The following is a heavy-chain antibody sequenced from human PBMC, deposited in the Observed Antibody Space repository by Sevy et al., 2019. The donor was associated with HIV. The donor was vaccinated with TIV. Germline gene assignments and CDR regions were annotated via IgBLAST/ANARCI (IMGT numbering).Heavy chain of an antibody. D-gene: IGHD6-19*01. Sequence: ASVKVSCKASGYTFTSYGISWVRQPPGQGLEWMGWISAYNGNTNYAQKLQDRVTMTTDTSTSTAYMELRGLKSDETAVYYCAREVAGPDYWGQGTLVTVSS. V-gene: IGHV1-18*04. CDR2: ISAYNGNT. J-gene: IGHJ4*02. CDR1: GYTFTSYG. CDR3: AREVAGPDY.